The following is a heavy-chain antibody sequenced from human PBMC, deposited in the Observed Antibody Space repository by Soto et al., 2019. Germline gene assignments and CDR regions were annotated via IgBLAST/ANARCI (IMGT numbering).Heavy chain of an antibody. V-gene: IGHV3-33*01. Sequence: GGSLRLSCGTSGFTFSSYGIHWVRQAPCKGLEWVALIWYDGINKYYADSVKGRFTVSRDNSKNTLYLQMNSLRAEDTAVYYCARDRGTGQWLPLDYWGQGTLVTVSS. J-gene: IGHJ4*02. CDR3: ARDRGTGQWLPLDY. D-gene: IGHD6-19*01. CDR2: IWYDGINK. CDR1: GFTFSSYG.